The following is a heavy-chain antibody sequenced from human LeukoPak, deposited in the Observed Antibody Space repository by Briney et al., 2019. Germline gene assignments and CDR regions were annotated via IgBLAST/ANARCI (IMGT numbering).Heavy chain of an antibody. V-gene: IGHV3-48*03. Sequence: GGSLRLSCAASGFSISSYEMNWVRQAPGKGLEWVSHISSSGSTIWYADSVKGRFTISRDNAKNSLYLQMNSLRSEDTAVYYCARVELAPYYYYMDVWGKGTTVTVSS. CDR1: GFSISSYE. CDR3: ARVELAPYYYYMDV. D-gene: IGHD1-7*01. CDR2: ISSSGSTI. J-gene: IGHJ6*03.